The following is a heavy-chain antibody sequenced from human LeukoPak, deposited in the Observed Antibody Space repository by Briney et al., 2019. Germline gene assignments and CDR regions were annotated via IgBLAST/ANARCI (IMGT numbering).Heavy chain of an antibody. CDR2: INAGNRNT. CDR1: GYTFINYT. D-gene: IGHD1-14*01. Sequence: VASVKVSCKASGYTFINYTMHWVRQAPGQRLEWMGWINAGNRNTKYSQKFQGRVTITRDTSATIAYMELSSLRSEDTAVYYCARSAGSEAADYWGQGTLVTVSS. J-gene: IGHJ4*02. V-gene: IGHV1-3*01. CDR3: ARSAGSEAADY.